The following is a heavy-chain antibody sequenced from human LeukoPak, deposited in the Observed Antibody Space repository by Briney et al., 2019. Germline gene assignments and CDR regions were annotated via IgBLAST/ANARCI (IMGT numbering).Heavy chain of an antibody. J-gene: IGHJ4*02. D-gene: IGHD4-4*01. V-gene: IGHV3-74*01. Sequence: GGSLRLSCVASGITFSNAWMNWVRQAPGKGLVWVSRINSDGSSTSYADSVKGRFTISRDNAKNTLYLQMNSLRAEDTAVYYCARSNYPYYFDYWGQGTLVTVSS. CDR2: INSDGSST. CDR1: GITFSNAW. CDR3: ARSNYPYYFDY.